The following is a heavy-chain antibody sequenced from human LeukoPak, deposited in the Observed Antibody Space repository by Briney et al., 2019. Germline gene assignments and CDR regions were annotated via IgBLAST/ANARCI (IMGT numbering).Heavy chain of an antibody. J-gene: IGHJ3*02. CDR3: ARGRNSGYGGAIGAFDI. Sequence: GASVKVSCKASGYTFTGYYMHWVRQAPGQGLEWMGWINPNSGGTNYAQKFQGRVTMTRDTSISTAYMELSRLRSDDTAVYYCARGRNSGYGGAIGAFDIWGQGTMVTVSS. CDR2: INPNSGGT. CDR1: GYTFTGYY. D-gene: IGHD5-12*01. V-gene: IGHV1-2*02.